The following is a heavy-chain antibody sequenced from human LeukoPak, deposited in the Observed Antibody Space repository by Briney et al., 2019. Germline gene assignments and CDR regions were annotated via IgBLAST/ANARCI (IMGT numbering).Heavy chain of an antibody. CDR3: ARLTRASYWFDP. Sequence: ASVKVSCKASGGTFSSYAISWVRQAPGQGLEWMGGIIPIFGTANYAQKFQGRVTITADESTSTAYMELSSLRSEDTAEYYCARLTRASYWFDPWGQGTLVTVSS. D-gene: IGHD3-16*01. J-gene: IGHJ5*02. CDR2: IIPIFGTA. CDR1: GGTFSSYA. V-gene: IGHV1-69*13.